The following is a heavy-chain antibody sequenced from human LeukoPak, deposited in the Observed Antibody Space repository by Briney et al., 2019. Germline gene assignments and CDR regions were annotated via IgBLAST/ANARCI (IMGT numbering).Heavy chain of an antibody. D-gene: IGHD3-3*02. CDR2: ITGSGGNT. Sequence: GGSLRLSCDASGFTLSSYAVGWVRQAPGKGLEWVSAITGSGGNTYYAASVKGRFTISRDNSKNALYVQMNSLRAEDTAVYYCARHPLGYWYFDLWGRGTPVSVSS. V-gene: IGHV3-23*01. CDR1: GFTLSSYA. J-gene: IGHJ2*01. CDR3: ARHPLGYWYFDL.